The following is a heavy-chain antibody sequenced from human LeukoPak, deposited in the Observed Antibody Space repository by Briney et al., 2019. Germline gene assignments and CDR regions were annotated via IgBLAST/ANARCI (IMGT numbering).Heavy chain of an antibody. V-gene: IGHV4-4*07. D-gene: IGHD1/OR15-1a*01. Sequence: SETLSLTCTVSGGSISSYYWSWIRQPAGKGLEWIGRIYTSGSTNYNPSLKSRVTMSVDTSKNQFSLKLSSVTAADTAVYYCAGRGWAGPKYYYYYYMDVWGKGTTVTVSS. CDR1: GGSISSYY. J-gene: IGHJ6*03. CDR2: IYTSGST. CDR3: AGRGWAGPKYYYYYYMDV.